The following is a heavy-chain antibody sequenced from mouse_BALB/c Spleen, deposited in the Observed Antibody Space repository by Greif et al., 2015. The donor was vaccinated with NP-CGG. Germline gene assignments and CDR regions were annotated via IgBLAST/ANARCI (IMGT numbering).Heavy chain of an antibody. CDR3: ARPVGQLGLRAGAY. J-gene: IGHJ3*01. CDR1: GFDFSRYL. CDR2: INPDSSTI. Sequence: EVKLMESGGGLVQPGGSLKLSCAASGFDFSRYLMSWVRQAPGKGLEWIGEINPDSSTINYTPSLKDKFIISRDNAKNTLYLQMSKVGSEGTALYYCARPVGQLGLRAGAYWGQGTLATFSA. D-gene: IGHD3-1*01. V-gene: IGHV4-1*02.